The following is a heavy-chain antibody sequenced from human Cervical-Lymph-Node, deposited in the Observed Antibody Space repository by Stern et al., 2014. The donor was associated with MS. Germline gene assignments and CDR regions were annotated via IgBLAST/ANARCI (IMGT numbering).Heavy chain of an antibody. CDR2: IDPNSGAT. J-gene: IGHJ5*02. CDR3: ARDIATARINWLDP. Sequence: VQLVQSGAEVKKPGASVRVSCKASGYIFTGYYLHWVRQAPGPGLEWVGWIDPNSGATNYAQKFRGRVTVTRDTSISAAYMELTGLRSDDTAVYYCARDIATARINWLDPWGQGTLVTVSS. D-gene: IGHD5-18*01. CDR1: GYIFTGYY. V-gene: IGHV1-2*02.